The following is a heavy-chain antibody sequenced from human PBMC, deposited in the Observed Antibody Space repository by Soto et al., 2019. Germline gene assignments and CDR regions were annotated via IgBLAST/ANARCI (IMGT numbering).Heavy chain of an antibody. Sequence: SETLSLTCAVSGGSISSGAYSWNWIRQPPGKGLEWIGYIYLSGNTYQNPSLNSRATISLDRSKNQFSLRLSSVTAADTAVYYCAREGYYYDSSGFCDHWGQGALVTVAS. CDR1: GGSISSGAYS. V-gene: IGHV4-30-2*01. CDR2: IYLSGNT. J-gene: IGHJ5*02. D-gene: IGHD3-22*01. CDR3: AREGYYYDSSGFCDH.